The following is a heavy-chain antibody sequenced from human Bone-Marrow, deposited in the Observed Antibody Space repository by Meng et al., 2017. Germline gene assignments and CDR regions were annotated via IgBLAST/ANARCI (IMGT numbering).Heavy chain of an antibody. Sequence: GGSLRLSCAASGFTFSNYGIHWVRQAPGNGLEWVAVIWYDVSNKYYADSVKGRFTISRDNSKNTMYLQMNSLRADDTAVYYCERHLSRVRGARRAYTFDYWGRGSLVVVAS. V-gene: IGHV3-33*01. CDR3: ERHLSRVRGARRAYTFDY. D-gene: IGHD3-10*01. CDR1: GFTFSNYG. J-gene: IGHJ4*02. CDR2: IWYDVSNK.